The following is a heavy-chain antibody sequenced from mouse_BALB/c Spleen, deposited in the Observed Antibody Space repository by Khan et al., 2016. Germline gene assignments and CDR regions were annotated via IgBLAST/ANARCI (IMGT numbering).Heavy chain of an antibody. V-gene: IGHV9-3*02. CDR3: ARYGLRYFDY. J-gene: IGHJ2*01. Sequence: QIQLVQSGPELKKPGETVKISCKASGYTFTNYGMNWVKQAPGKGLKWMGWINTNTGEPTYAEEFKGRFAFSLEISASTAYLQINNLKNEDTATYFCARYGLRYFDYWVQGTTLTVSS. CDR1: GYTFTNYG. D-gene: IGHD3-1*01. CDR2: INTNTGEP.